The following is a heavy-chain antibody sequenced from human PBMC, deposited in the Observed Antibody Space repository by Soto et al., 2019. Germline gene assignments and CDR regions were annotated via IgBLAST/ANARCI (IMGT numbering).Heavy chain of an antibody. CDR1: GFTFSTYA. CDR3: AKDGGGYNYGYVMLDKYYYGMDV. CDR2: ISYDGTNK. Sequence: GGSLRLSFAPSGFTFSTYAMHWFRQAPGKGLEGVAVISYDGTNKYYAASVRGRFTISRDNSKNTLFLQMNSLRAEDTAVYYCAKDGGGYNYGYVMLDKYYYGMDVWGQGTTVTVSS. J-gene: IGHJ6*02. V-gene: IGHV3-30-3*01. D-gene: IGHD5-18*01.